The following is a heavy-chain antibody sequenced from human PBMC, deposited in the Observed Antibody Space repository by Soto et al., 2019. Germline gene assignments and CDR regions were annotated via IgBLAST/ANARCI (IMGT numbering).Heavy chain of an antibody. J-gene: IGHJ4*02. D-gene: IGHD3-10*01. Sequence: QVQLQESGPGLVNPSQTLSLTCTVSGGSINSGDSYWNWIRQQPGEGLQWIGYITYRGATYSIPSLKSRVTMSVDTSKNQFSLRLSSVSAADTAVYYCSRDSGEYLRVFDYWGQGAPVTVSS. V-gene: IGHV4-31*03. CDR1: GGSINSGDSY. CDR2: ITYRGAT. CDR3: SRDSGEYLRVFDY.